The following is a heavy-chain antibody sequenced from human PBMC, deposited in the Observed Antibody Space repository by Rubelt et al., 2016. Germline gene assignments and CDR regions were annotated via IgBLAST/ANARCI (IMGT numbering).Heavy chain of an antibody. Sequence: QVQLVQSGAEVKKPGASVKVSCKASGYTFTSYHLHWVRQGPGQGLAWMGWNSAYNGNTNYAQKLKGSVTMTTDTATSTGYMELRRLGADDTAVYYCAGSWYRYYYGMDVWGQGTTVTVSS. CDR3: AGSWYRYYYGMDV. CDR1: GYTFTSYH. J-gene: IGHJ6*02. V-gene: IGHV1-18*04. D-gene: IGHD6-13*01. CDR2: NSAYNGNT.